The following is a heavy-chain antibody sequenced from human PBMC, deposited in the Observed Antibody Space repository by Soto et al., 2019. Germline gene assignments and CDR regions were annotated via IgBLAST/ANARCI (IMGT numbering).Heavy chain of an antibody. CDR2: IIPFFNTS. CDR3: ARESAYGGNPLAFDY. J-gene: IGHJ4*02. V-gene: IGHV1-69*01. D-gene: IGHD1-26*01. CDR1: GDTFSSYA. Sequence: QVQLVQSGAEVKKPGSSVKVSCKASGDTFSSYAISWVRQAPGQGLDWMGGIIPFFNTSNYAQKFQGRVTISADESTSTAYMELSSLRSEDTAMYHCARESAYGGNPLAFDYWGQGTLVTVSS.